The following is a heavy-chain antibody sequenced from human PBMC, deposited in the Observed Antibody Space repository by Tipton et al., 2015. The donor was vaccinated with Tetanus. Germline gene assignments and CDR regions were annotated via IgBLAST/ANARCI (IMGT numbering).Heavy chain of an antibody. CDR2: INTHNGDT. D-gene: IGHD1-26*01. J-gene: IGHJ4*02. V-gene: IGHV1-18*01. CDR1: GYTFTGYD. Sequence: QLVQSGAEVKRPGASAKVSCKSSGYTFTGYDVSWVRQAPGQGLEWMGWINTHNGDTNYAQRFQGRVSMTTDTSTSTAYMELRGLRSDDTAVYFCVRDKVGGITGFDHWGQGTLVTVSS. CDR3: VRDKVGGITGFDH.